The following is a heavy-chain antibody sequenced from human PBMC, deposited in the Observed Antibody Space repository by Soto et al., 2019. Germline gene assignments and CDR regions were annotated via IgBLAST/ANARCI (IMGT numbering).Heavy chain of an antibody. CDR3: ARDGTFGAKGGSLDI. CDR2: FWYDGSNK. Sequence: XGALRLSCAASGVTFRTYGMHWVRQAPGKELEWVAIFWYDGSNKYYAESVKGRFTISRDNSKNTLYLQMNSLRAEDTAVYYCARDGTFGAKGGSLDIWGQGTMVTVSS. D-gene: IGHD3-16*01. CDR1: GVTFRTYG. V-gene: IGHV3-33*01. J-gene: IGHJ3*02.